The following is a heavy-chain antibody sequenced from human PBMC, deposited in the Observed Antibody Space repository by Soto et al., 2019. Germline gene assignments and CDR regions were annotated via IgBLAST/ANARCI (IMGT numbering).Heavy chain of an antibody. V-gene: IGHV1-3*01. J-gene: IGHJ6*01. D-gene: IGHD2-2*01. CDR1: GYTFSGYG. CDR2: INAGKGNT. CDR3: ARDGDDIVVGQGAPQYKYGMDV. Sequence: QVQLVQSGAEVKKPGASVKVSCKASGYTFSGYGLHWVRQAPGQRLEWMGWINAGKGNTKYSEKFQGRVTITRDRSASAAYMELSRLRPEDTAVYYCARDGDDIVVGQGAPQYKYGMDVWGQGTTVIVSS.